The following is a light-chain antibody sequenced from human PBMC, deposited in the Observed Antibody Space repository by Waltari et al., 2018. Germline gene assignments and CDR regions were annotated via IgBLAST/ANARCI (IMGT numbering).Light chain of an antibody. CDR1: QSLGKNY. J-gene: IGKJ2*01. Sequence: IVFTQSPATLSVSPGDRTPLPCTASQSLGKNYLAWYQHKPGQAPRLLIYGASSRAAGIPDRFSGSGSGTDFTLTISRLEPEDFAVYYCQQYASSVLYTFGQGTKLEIK. CDR3: QQYASSVLYT. V-gene: IGKV3-20*01. CDR2: GAS.